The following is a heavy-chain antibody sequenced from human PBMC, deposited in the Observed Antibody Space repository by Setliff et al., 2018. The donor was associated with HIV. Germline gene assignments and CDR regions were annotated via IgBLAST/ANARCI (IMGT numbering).Heavy chain of an antibody. J-gene: IGHJ3*01. Sequence: GGSLRLSCAASGFTFDDYVMSWVRQVPGKGLEWVSGITWNGHTTDYADSVKGRFTISRDNRNKFLYLQMNSLSAEDTALYYCARGQTMYGVVIYDAFNVWGHGTMVTGSS. D-gene: IGHD3-3*01. CDR2: ITWNGHTT. V-gene: IGHV3-20*04. CDR3: ARGQTMYGVVIYDAFNV. CDR1: GFTFDDYV.